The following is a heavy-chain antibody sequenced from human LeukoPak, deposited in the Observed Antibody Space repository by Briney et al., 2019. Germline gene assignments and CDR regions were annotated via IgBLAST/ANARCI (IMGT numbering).Heavy chain of an antibody. CDR3: VKGRVSGSGSCYNAPFDY. D-gene: IGHD3-10*01. Sequence: GGSLRLSCAASGFTFSSYAMHWVRQAPGKGLEYVSAISSSGDSTYNADPVKGRFTISRDNSKDTLYLQMSSLRAGDTAVYFCVKGRVSGSGSCYNAPFDYWGQGTLVTVSS. CDR1: GFTFSSYA. J-gene: IGHJ4*02. CDR2: ISSSGDST. V-gene: IGHV3-64D*06.